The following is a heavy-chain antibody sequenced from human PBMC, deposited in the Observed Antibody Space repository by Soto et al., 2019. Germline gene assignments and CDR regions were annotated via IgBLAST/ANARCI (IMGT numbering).Heavy chain of an antibody. J-gene: IGHJ4*02. CDR2: IWYDGSNK. CDR1: GFTFSSYG. D-gene: IGHD4-17*01. Sequence: QVQLVESGGGVVQPGRSLRLSCAASGFTFSSYGMHWVRQAPGKGLEWVAVIWYDGSNKYYADSVKGRFTISRDNSKNKLYLQMNSLRAEDTAVYYCARDQGGATVTGFDYWGQGTLVTVSS. V-gene: IGHV3-33*01. CDR3: ARDQGGATVTGFDY.